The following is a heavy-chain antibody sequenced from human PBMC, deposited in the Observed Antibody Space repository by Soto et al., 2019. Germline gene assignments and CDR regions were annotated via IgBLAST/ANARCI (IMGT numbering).Heavy chain of an antibody. V-gene: IGHV3-30-3*01. CDR3: AKDIVVVPAAPETPYYYYYGMDV. D-gene: IGHD2-2*01. Sequence: GGSLRLSCAASGFTFSSYAMHWFRQAPGKGLEWVAVISYDGSNKYYADSVKGRFTISRDNSKNTLYLQMNSLRAEDTAVYYCAKDIVVVPAAPETPYYYYYGMDVWGQGTTVTVSS. CDR2: ISYDGSNK. CDR1: GFTFSSYA. J-gene: IGHJ6*02.